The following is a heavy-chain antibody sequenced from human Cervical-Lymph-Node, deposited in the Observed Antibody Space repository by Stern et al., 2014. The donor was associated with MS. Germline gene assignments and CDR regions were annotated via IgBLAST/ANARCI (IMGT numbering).Heavy chain of an antibody. CDR2: IWYDGNKK. D-gene: IGHD1-7*01. J-gene: IGHJ4*02. V-gene: IGHV3-33*01. CDR1: GFTFSNYG. CDR3: ARGNWNYEGMGY. Sequence: QVQLVESGGSVVQPGRALRLSCAASGFTFSNYGMPWVRQAPGKGLEWLAVIWYDGNKKYYADSVKGRFTISRDNSKNTLFLQMSSLTAEDTALYYCARGNWNYEGMGYWGQGTLVTVSS.